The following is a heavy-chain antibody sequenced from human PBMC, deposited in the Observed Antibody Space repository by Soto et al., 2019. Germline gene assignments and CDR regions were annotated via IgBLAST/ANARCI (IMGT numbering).Heavy chain of an antibody. CDR2: ISAYNGNT. Sequence: ASVKVSCKASGYTFTSYGISWVRQAPGQGLEWMGWISAYNGNTNYAQKLQGRVTMTTDTSTSTAYMELRSLRSDDTAVYYCARASGPYYDFWSGQFYDAFDIWGQGTMVTVSS. V-gene: IGHV1-18*01. D-gene: IGHD3-3*01. J-gene: IGHJ3*02. CDR3: ARASGPYYDFWSGQFYDAFDI. CDR1: GYTFTSYG.